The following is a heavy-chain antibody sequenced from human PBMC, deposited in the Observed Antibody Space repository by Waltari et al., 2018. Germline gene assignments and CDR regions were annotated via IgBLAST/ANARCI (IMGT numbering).Heavy chain of an antibody. CDR1: GFTFSRYW. V-gene: IGHV3-7*03. Sequence: EVQLVESGGGLVQPGGSLSLYCAAAGFTFSRYWMCWARQAPGKGVEGGANIKQDRSWKYYVDSVNGRFTISRDNAKNSLYLQMNSLRDEHTAVYYCSRERGFSMYGYYYGMDVWGQGTTVTVSS. D-gene: IGHD2-8*01. CDR2: IKQDRSWK. J-gene: IGHJ6*02. CDR3: SRERGFSMYGYYYGMDV.